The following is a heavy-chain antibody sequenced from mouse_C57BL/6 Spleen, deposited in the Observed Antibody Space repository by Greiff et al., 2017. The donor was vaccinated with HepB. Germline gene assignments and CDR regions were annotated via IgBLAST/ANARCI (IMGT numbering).Heavy chain of an antibody. CDR2: IDPETGGT. J-gene: IGHJ3*01. CDR1: GYTFTDYE. Sequence: LQESGAELVRPGASVTLSCKASGYTFTDYEMHWVKQTPVHGLEWIGAIDPETGGTAYNQKFKGKAILTADKSSSTAYMELRSLTSEDSAVYYCTLNYYGSSWFAYWGQGTLVTVSA. CDR3: TLNYYGSSWFAY. D-gene: IGHD1-1*01. V-gene: IGHV1-15*01.